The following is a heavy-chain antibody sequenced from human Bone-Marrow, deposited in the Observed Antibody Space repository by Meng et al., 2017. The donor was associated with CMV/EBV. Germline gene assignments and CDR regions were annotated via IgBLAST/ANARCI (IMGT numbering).Heavy chain of an antibody. CDR1: GFTFSSSW. CDR2: INPDGTAT. J-gene: IGHJ4*02. D-gene: IGHD2-8*01. CDR3: SRLYYY. V-gene: IGHV3-74*02. Sequence: VQLVESGGGVVQPGRSLRLSCAASGFTFSSSWMFWVRQTPGKGLLGVALINPDGTATYYADSVKGRFTISRDNAKNTLYLQMNGLRDDDTAVYYCSRLYYYWGQGTLVTVSS.